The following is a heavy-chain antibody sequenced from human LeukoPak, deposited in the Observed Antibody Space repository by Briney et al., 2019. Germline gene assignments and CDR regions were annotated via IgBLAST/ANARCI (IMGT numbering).Heavy chain of an antibody. CDR3: AREDYSNYDSPSWFDP. D-gene: IGHD4-11*01. J-gene: IGHJ5*02. CDR2: IYTSGST. CDR1: GGSISSCY. Sequence: SETLSLTCTVSGGSISSCYWSWIRQPAGKGLEWIGRIYTSGSTNYNPSLKSRVTMSVDTSKNQFSLKLSSVTAADTAVYYCAREDYSNYDSPSWFDPWGQGTLVTVSS. V-gene: IGHV4-4*07.